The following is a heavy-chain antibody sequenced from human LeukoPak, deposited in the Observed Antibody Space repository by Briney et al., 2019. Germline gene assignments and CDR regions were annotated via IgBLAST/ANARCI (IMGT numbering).Heavy chain of an antibody. CDR3: ASGVVVPAAPGEYYYYYMDV. Sequence: PSETLPLTCTVSGGSISSYYWSWIRQPAGKGLEWIGRIYTNGSTNYNPSLKSRVTMSVDTSKNQFSLKLSSVTAADTAVYYCASGVVVPAAPGEYYYYYMDVWGKGTTVTVSS. CDR1: GGSISSYY. J-gene: IGHJ6*03. CDR2: IYTNGST. V-gene: IGHV4-4*07. D-gene: IGHD2-2*01.